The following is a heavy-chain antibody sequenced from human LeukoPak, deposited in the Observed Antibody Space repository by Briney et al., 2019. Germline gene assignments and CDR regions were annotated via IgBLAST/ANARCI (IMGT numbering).Heavy chain of an antibody. Sequence: ASVKVSCKASGYTFTSYYMHWVRQAPGQGLEWMGIINPSGGSTSYAQKFQGRVTMTRDTSTSTVYMELSSLRSEDTAEYYRARDQDLDIAVAGTFDYWGQGTLVTVSS. CDR2: INPSGGST. V-gene: IGHV1-46*01. CDR3: ARDQDLDIAVAGTFDY. J-gene: IGHJ4*02. CDR1: GYTFTSYY. D-gene: IGHD6-19*01.